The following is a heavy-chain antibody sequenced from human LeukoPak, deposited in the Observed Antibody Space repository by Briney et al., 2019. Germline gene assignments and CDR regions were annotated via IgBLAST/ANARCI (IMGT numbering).Heavy chain of an antibody. CDR2: IYSGGST. V-gene: IGHV3-53*01. D-gene: IGHD5-12*01. Sequence: GGSLRLSCAASGFTVSSNYMSWVRQAPGKGLERVSVIYSGGSTYYADSVKGRFTISRHNSKNTLYLQMNSLRAEDTAVYYCAKDVGRIVATIAYWGQGTLVTVSS. CDR3: AKDVGRIVATIAY. J-gene: IGHJ4*02. CDR1: GFTVSSNY.